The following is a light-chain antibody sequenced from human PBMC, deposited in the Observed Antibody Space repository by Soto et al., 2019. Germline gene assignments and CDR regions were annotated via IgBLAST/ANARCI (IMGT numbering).Light chain of an antibody. Sequence: DIQMTQSPSSLSASAGDRVTITCRASQAIKNNLAWYQQKPGEVPKLLIYAASTLQSGVPSRFSGSGSGTDFTLTISSLQPEDVATYYCQKYYSVPFTFGPGTKVNIK. CDR3: QKYYSVPFT. V-gene: IGKV1-27*01. J-gene: IGKJ3*01. CDR2: AAS. CDR1: QAIKNN.